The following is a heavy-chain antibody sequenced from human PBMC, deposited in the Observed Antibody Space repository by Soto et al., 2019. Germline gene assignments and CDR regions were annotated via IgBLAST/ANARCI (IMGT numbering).Heavy chain of an antibody. CDR3: AKLVDKSLDDY. Sequence: PGGSLRLSCAGSGFRFSDYPLNWVRQAPGQGLEWVANINRRGTSTNYVDSVRGRFSVSRDNSKNTLFLHMNSLRAEDTAVYFCAKLVDKSLDDYWGQGALVTVSS. CDR2: INRRGTST. J-gene: IGHJ4*02. D-gene: IGHD3-16*01. V-gene: IGHV3-7*01. CDR1: GFRFSDYP.